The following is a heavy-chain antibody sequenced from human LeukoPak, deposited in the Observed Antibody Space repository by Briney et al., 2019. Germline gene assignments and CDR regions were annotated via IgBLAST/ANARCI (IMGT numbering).Heavy chain of an antibody. CDR2: IIPILGIA. Sequence: SVKVSCKASGGTFSSYAISWVRQAPGQGLEWMGRIIPILGIANYAQKFQGRVTIAADKSTSTAYMELSGLRSEDTAVYYCARGLRADPTAREMATMDYWGQGTLVTVSS. CDR3: ARGLRADPTAREMATMDY. D-gene: IGHD5-12*01. J-gene: IGHJ4*02. CDR1: GGTFSSYA. V-gene: IGHV1-69*04.